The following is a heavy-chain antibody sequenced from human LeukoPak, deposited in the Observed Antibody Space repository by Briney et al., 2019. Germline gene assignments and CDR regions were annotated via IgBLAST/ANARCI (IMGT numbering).Heavy chain of an antibody. CDR1: GFTVSSNY. J-gene: IGHJ4*02. V-gene: IGHV3-53*01. Sequence: GGSLRLSCAASGFTVSSNYMSWVRQAPGKGLEWVSVIYSGGSTYYADSVKGRFTISRDNSKSTLYLQMNSVRAEDTAVYYCAREGQQLGFDYWGQGTLVTVSS. CDR3: AREGQQLGFDY. CDR2: IYSGGST. D-gene: IGHD6-13*01.